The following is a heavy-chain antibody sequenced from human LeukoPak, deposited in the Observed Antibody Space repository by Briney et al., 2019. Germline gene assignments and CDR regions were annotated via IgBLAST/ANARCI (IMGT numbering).Heavy chain of an antibody. CDR3: ARAVEGQSSSWYHFDY. CDR1: GDSVSSNSAA. Sequence: SQTLSLTCAISGDSVSSNSAAWNWIRQSPSRGLEWLGRTYYRSKWYNDYAVSVKSRITINPDTSKNQFSLQLNSVTPEDTAVYYCARAVEGQSSSWYHFDYWGQGTLVTVSS. D-gene: IGHD6-13*01. J-gene: IGHJ4*02. CDR2: TYYRSKWYN. V-gene: IGHV6-1*01.